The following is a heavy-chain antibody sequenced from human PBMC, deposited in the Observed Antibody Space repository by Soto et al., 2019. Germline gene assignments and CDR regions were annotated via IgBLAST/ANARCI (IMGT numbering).Heavy chain of an antibody. CDR2: INHSGST. J-gene: IGHJ5*02. Sequence: PSETLSLTCAVYGGSFSGYYWSWIRQPPGKGLEWIGEINHSGSTNYNPSLKSRVTISVDTSKNQFSLKLSSVTAADTAVYYCARGLRGIEARPNWFEPWGQGTLVTVSS. CDR3: ARGLRGIEARPNWFEP. CDR1: GGSFSGYY. V-gene: IGHV4-34*01. D-gene: IGHD6-6*01.